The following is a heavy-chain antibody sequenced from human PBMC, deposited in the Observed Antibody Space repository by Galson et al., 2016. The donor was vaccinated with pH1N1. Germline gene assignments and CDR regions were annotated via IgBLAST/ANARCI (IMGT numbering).Heavy chain of an antibody. CDR1: GFTFDDYA. CDR2: ISWNSGSI. D-gene: IGHD6-6*01. Sequence: SLRLSCAASGFTFDDYAMHWVRQAPGKGLEWVSGISWNSGSIGYADSVKGRFTISRDNAKNSLYLQMNSLRAEDTALYYCARDPAYSGFSPVFDYWGQGTLVTVSS. V-gene: IGHV3-9*01. CDR3: ARDPAYSGFSPVFDY. J-gene: IGHJ4*02.